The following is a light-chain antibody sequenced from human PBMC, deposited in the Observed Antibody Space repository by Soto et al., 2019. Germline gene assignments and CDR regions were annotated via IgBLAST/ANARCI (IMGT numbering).Light chain of an antibody. CDR1: RSLLHNSNDNNY. CDR2: CAS. J-gene: IGKJ4*01. CDR3: QQYYGIPLT. Sequence: DIVMTQSPDSLAVSLGERATINCKSSRSLLHNSNDNNYLAWYQQKPGQLPKLLFYCASIRQSGVPERFSGSGSERDFTLTVTSLRAEDVAVYYCQQYYGIPLTFGGGTQVEIK. V-gene: IGKV4-1*01.